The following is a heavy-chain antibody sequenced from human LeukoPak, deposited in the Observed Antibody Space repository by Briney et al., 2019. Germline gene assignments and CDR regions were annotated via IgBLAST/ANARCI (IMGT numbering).Heavy chain of an antibody. V-gene: IGHV4-59*01. J-gene: IGHJ4*02. CDR1: GGSISSYY. CDR3: ARELKVGNTGYYFDY. D-gene: IGHD2/OR15-2a*01. CDR2: IYYSGST. Sequence: PSETLSLTCTVSGGSISSYYWSWIRQPPGQGLEWIGYIYYSGSTNYNPSLKSRVTISVDTSKNQFSLKLSSVTAADTAVYYCARELKVGNTGYYFDYWGQGTLVTVSS.